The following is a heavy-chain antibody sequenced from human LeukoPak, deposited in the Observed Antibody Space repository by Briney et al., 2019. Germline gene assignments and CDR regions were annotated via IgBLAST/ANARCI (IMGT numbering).Heavy chain of an antibody. CDR3: AGSKGERFLEWLTY. CDR2: ISAYNGNT. D-gene: IGHD3-3*01. Sequence: ASVKVSCKASGYTFTSYGISWVRQAPGQGLEWMGWISAYNGNTNYAQKLQGRVTMTTDTSTSTAYMELRSLRSDDTAVYYCAGSKGERFLEWLTYWGQGTLVTVSS. J-gene: IGHJ4*02. CDR1: GYTFTSYG. V-gene: IGHV1-18*01.